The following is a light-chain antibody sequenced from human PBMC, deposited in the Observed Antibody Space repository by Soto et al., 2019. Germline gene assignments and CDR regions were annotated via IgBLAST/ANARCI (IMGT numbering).Light chain of an antibody. CDR2: SVS. J-gene: IGKJ1*01. CDR3: QQYDNWLKT. Sequence: EIVMTQSPATLSVSPGERATLSCRASQSVRNNLAWYQQRPGQAPRLLIYSVSTRATGIPARFSGSGSGTEFTLTISSLQSEDFAVYYCQQYDNWLKTFGQGTKVEIK. V-gene: IGKV3-15*01. CDR1: QSVRNN.